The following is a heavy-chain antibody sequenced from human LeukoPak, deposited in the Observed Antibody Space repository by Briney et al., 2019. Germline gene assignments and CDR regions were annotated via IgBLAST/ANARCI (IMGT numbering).Heavy chain of an antibody. CDR2: IYYSGST. J-gene: IGHJ2*01. Sequence: PSETLSLTCTVSGGSISSDYWSWNRQPPGKGLEWIGYIYYSGSTDYNPSLKSRVTISVDTSKNQFSLRLSSVTAADTAVYYCAGDGYKTNWYFDLWGRGTLVTVSS. D-gene: IGHD5-24*01. CDR1: GGSISSDY. V-gene: IGHV4-59*01. CDR3: AGDGYKTNWYFDL.